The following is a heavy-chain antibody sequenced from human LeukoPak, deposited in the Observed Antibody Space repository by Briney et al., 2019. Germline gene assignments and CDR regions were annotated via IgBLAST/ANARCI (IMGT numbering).Heavy chain of an antibody. CDR1: GFTFSSYW. CDR2: ISTDGSST. D-gene: IGHD2-2*01. CDR3: ARFSPYCSRTSCYSYYYYMDV. Sequence: GGSLRLSCAASGFTFSSYWMHWVRQAPGKGLVWVSRISTDGSSTTYADSVKGRFTISRDNAKNTLYLQMNSLRAEDTAAYYCARFSPYCSRTSCYSYYYYMDVWGKGTTVTVSS. J-gene: IGHJ6*03. V-gene: IGHV3-74*01.